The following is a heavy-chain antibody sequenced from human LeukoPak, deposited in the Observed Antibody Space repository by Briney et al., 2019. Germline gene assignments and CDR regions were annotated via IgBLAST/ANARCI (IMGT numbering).Heavy chain of an antibody. D-gene: IGHD6-6*01. J-gene: IGHJ4*02. Sequence: GGSLRLSCAASGFTFSSYSMNWVRQAPGKGLEWISYINSSSSIIYYADSVKGRFTISRVNAKNSLYLQMNSLRAEDTAVYYCAREGSSSSGDGDYWGQGTLVTVSS. V-gene: IGHV3-48*01. CDR1: GFTFSSYS. CDR2: INSSSSII. CDR3: AREGSSSSGDGDY.